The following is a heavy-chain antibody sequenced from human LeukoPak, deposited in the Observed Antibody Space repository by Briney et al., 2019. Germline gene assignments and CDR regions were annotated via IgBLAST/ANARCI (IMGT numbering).Heavy chain of an antibody. CDR3: ASGANYYYYYGMDV. Sequence: PSETLSLTCTVSGGSISSYYWSWIRQPPGKGLEWIGYIYYSGSTNYNPSLKSRVTISVDTSKNQFSLKLSSVTAADTAVYYCASGANYYYYYGMDVWGQGTTVTVSS. J-gene: IGHJ6*02. D-gene: IGHD3-16*01. CDR1: GGSISSYY. CDR2: IYYSGST. V-gene: IGHV4-59*01.